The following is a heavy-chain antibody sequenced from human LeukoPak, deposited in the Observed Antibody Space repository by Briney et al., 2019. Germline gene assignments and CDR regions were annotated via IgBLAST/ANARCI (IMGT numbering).Heavy chain of an antibody. V-gene: IGHV4-34*01. CDR2: INHSGST. CDR3: ARGRSVAGNLPPPDY. CDR1: GGSFSGYY. D-gene: IGHD6-19*01. J-gene: IGHJ4*02. Sequence: SETLSLTCAVYGGSFSGYYWSWIRQPPGKGLEWIGEINHSGSTNCNPSLKSRVTISVDTSKNQFSLKLSSVTAADTAVYYCARGRSVAGNLPPPDYWGQGTLVTVSS.